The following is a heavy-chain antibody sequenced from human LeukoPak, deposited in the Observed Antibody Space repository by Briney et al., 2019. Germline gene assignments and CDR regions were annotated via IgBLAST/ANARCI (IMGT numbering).Heavy chain of an antibody. V-gene: IGHV1-69*13. CDR1: GGTFSSYA. Sequence: SVKVSCKASGGTFSSYAISWVRQAPGQGLEGMGGIIPIFGTANYAQKFQGRVTITADESTSTAYMELSSLRSEDTAVYYCARVVVPAAPSGMDVWGQGTTVTVSS. CDR2: IIPIFGTA. J-gene: IGHJ6*02. D-gene: IGHD2-2*01. CDR3: ARVVVPAAPSGMDV.